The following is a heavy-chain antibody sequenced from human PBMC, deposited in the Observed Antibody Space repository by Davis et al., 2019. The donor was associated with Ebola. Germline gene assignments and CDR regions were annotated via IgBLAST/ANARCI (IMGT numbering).Heavy chain of an antibody. CDR3: AKYQVVPAAIWYGFYYYGMDV. CDR2: ISGSGGVT. Sequence: PGGSLRLSCAVSGLTFSTCAMSWVRQAPGKGLEWVSVISGSGGVTYYADSVKGRVTISRDNSKNTLYLQMNSLRAEDTAVYYCAKYQVVPAAIWYGFYYYGMDVWGKGTTVTVSS. V-gene: IGHV3-23*01. J-gene: IGHJ6*04. D-gene: IGHD2-2*01. CDR1: GLTFSTCA.